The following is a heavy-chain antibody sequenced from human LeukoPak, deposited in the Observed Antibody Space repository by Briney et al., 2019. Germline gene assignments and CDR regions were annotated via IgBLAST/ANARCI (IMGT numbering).Heavy chain of an antibody. Sequence: GGSLRLSCAASGFTFSSYAMSWVRQAPGKGLEWVSVIFSGGNRYYADSVKGRFTISRDDSKNTVYLQLNSLRAEDTAVYYCARTLPGSYSDYWGQGTLVAVSS. J-gene: IGHJ4*02. V-gene: IGHV3-23*03. D-gene: IGHD7-27*01. CDR2: IFSGGNR. CDR1: GFTFSSYA. CDR3: ARTLPGSYSDY.